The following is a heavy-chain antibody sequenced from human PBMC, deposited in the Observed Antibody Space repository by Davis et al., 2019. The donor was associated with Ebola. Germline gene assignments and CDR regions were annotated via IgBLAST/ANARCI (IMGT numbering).Heavy chain of an antibody. Sequence: GSLRLSCTVSGGSVSSGSYYWSWIRQPPGKGLEWIGYIYYSGSTNYNPSLKSRVTISVDTSKNQFSLKLSSVTAADTAVYYCARVSWGFIDYWGQGTLVTVSS. CDR3: ARVSWGFIDY. J-gene: IGHJ4*02. D-gene: IGHD3-10*01. V-gene: IGHV4-61*01. CDR2: IYYSGST. CDR1: GGSVSSGSYY.